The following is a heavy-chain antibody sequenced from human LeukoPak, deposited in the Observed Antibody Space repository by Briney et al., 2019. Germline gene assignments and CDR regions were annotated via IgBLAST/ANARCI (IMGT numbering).Heavy chain of an antibody. J-gene: IGHJ4*02. D-gene: IGHD6-13*01. Sequence: SETLSLTCAVSGGSISSNNWWIWVRQSPEKGLEWIGEIYHDGSTNYNPSLKSRVTISVDTSKNQFSLKLSSVTAADTAVYYCAGGGGYSSSWNRAPRFDYWGQGTLVTVSS. CDR3: AGGGGYSSSWNRAPRFDY. CDR1: GGSISSNNW. CDR2: IYHDGST. V-gene: IGHV4-4*02.